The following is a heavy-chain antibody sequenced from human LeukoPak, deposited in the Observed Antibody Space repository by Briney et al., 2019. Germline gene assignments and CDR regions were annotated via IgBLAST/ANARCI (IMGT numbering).Heavy chain of an antibody. D-gene: IGHD5-18*01. Sequence: PGGSLRLSCAASGFAFSDYYMSWIRQAPGKGLEWVSYISSSGNTIYYADSVKGRFTISRDNAKNSLYLQMNSLRAEDTAVYYCASGGDSAWIQLWLLYYFDYWGQGTLVTVSS. J-gene: IGHJ4*02. CDR3: ASGGDSAWIQLWLLYYFDY. V-gene: IGHV3-11*01. CDR1: GFAFSDYY. CDR2: ISSSGNTI.